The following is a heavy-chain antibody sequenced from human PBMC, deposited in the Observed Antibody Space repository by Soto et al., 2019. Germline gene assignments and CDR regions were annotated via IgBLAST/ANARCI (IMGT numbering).Heavy chain of an antibody. J-gene: IGHJ3*02. D-gene: IGHD3-10*01. CDR2: ISGSGGST. Sequence: EVQLLESGGGLVQPGGSLRLSCAASGFTFSSYAMSWVRQAPGKGLEWVSAISGSGGSTYYADSVKGRFTISRDNSKNTLYLKMNRLRAEDTAVYYCAKDVLLWFGELKGHDAFDIWGQGTMVTVSS. V-gene: IGHV3-23*01. CDR1: GFTFSSYA. CDR3: AKDVLLWFGELKGHDAFDI.